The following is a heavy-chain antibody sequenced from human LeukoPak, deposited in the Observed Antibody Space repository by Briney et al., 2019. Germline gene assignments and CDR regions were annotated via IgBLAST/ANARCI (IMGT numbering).Heavy chain of an antibody. Sequence: ASVKVSCKTSGFTFSSFGISWMRQAPGLGLEWMGWISGYNGKTDYAQKFQDRITVTTDTSTSTVYMELRSLRSDDTAVYHCARRSTRFSFWDYWGQGTLVTVSS. CDR1: GFTFSSFG. V-gene: IGHV1-18*01. D-gene: IGHD2-2*01. CDR3: ARRSTRFSFWDY. J-gene: IGHJ4*02. CDR2: ISGYNGKT.